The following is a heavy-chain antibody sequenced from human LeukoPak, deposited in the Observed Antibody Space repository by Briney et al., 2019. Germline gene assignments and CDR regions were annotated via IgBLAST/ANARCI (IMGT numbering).Heavy chain of an antibody. CDR1: GFTFSSYA. J-gene: IGHJ4*02. CDR3: ARDLAWGAFDY. D-gene: IGHD7-27*01. CDR2: IGSSGDIT. Sequence: GGSLRLSCAASGFTFSSYAMSWVRQAPGMGLEWVSSIGSSGDITFYADSVKGRFTISRDNSKNTLYLQMNSLRVEDTAVYYCARDLAWGAFDYWGQGTLVTVSS. V-gene: IGHV3-23*01.